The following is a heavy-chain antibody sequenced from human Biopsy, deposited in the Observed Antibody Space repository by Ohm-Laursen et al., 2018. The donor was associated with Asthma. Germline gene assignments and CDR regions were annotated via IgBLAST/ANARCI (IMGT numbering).Heavy chain of an antibody. D-gene: IGHD2-2*01. CDR3: ARKAGSCISRTCYALDF. CDR1: GGTFNTLV. CDR2: INSVFGTT. J-gene: IGHJ4*02. V-gene: IGHV1-69*01. Sequence: GGTFNTLVIGWVGQAPGQGLESMGGINSVFGTTTYPQKFQDRVTIAADDSTSTVYMELSSLRSEDTAVYYCARKAGSCISRTCYALDFWGQGTLVTVSS.